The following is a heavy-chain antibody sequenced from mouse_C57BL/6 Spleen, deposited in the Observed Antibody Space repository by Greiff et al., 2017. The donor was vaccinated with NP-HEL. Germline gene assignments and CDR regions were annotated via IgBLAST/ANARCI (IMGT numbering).Heavy chain of an antibody. Sequence: EVMLVESEGGLVQPGSSMKLSCTASGFTFSDYYMAWVRQVPEKGLEWVANINYDGSSTYYLDSLKSRFIISRDNAKNILYLQMSRLKSEDTATYYCARVPGGDYYAMDYWGQGTSVTVSS. CDR2: INYDGSST. CDR1: GFTFSDYY. V-gene: IGHV5-16*01. CDR3: ARVPGGDYYAMDY. J-gene: IGHJ4*01.